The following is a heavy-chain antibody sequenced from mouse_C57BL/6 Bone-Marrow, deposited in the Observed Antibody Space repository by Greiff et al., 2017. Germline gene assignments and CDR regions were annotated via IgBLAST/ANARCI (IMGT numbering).Heavy chain of an antibody. CDR1: GYTFTSYW. CDR3: ARSCGNYWYFDV. Sequence: QVQLKQPGAELVMPGASVKLSCKASGYTFTSYWMHWVKQRPGQGLEWIGEIDPSDSYTNYNQKFKGKSTLTVDKSSSTAYMQLSSLTSDDSAVYYCARSCGNYWYFDVWGTGTTVTVSS. J-gene: IGHJ1*03. D-gene: IGHD1-1*02. CDR2: IDPSDSYT. V-gene: IGHV1-69*01.